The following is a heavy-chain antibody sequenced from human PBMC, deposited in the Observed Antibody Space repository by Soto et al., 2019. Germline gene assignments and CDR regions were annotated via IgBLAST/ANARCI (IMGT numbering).Heavy chain of an antibody. CDR3: AKDRLREMKESYGMEV. V-gene: IGHV3-9*01. D-gene: IGHD3-10*01. J-gene: IGHJ6*02. Sequence: SLRLSCAASGFTFDAYAMHWVRQAPGQGLEWVSCLTWNGDNLGYAASVKGRFTLSRDNAKNSLYLQMNRLKAEDTALNYSAKDRLREMKESYGMEVWRQG. CDR2: LTWNGDNL. CDR1: GFTFDAYA.